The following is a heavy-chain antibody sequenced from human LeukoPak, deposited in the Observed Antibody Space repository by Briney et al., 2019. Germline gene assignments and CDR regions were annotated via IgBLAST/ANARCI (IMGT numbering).Heavy chain of an antibody. V-gene: IGHV3-30*02. CDR3: AKGPDLYYYDSSGPIDDNAFDI. CDR2: IRYDGSNK. J-gene: IGHJ3*02. Sequence: GGSLRLSCATSGFTFSSYGMHWVRRAPGKGLEWVAFIRYDGSNKYYADSVKGRFTISRDNSKNTLYLQMNSLRAEDTAVYYCAKGPDLYYYDSSGPIDDNAFDIWGQGTMVTVSS. CDR1: GFTFSSYG. D-gene: IGHD3-22*01.